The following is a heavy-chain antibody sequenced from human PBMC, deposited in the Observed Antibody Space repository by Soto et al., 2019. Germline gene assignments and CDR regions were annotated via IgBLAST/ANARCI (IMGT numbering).Heavy chain of an antibody. CDR3: ARIQGWEPPFFDY. D-gene: IGHD1-26*01. CDR1: GFSLSNARMG. V-gene: IGHV2-26*01. Sequence: QVTLKESGPVLVKPAETLTLTCTVSGFSLSNARMGVSWIRQPPGKALEWLAHIFSNDEKSYSTSLKSRLTISKDTSKSQVVLTMTNIDPVDTATYYCARIQGWEPPFFDYWGQGTLVTVSS. J-gene: IGHJ4*02. CDR2: IFSNDEK.